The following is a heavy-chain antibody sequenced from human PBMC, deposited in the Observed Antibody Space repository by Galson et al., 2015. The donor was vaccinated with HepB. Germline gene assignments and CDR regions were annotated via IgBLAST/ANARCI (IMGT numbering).Heavy chain of an antibody. CDR3: ARATITDFDF. Sequence: SVKVSCKASGYTFNDYYIHWVRQAPGQGLEWMGWINPNSGGTNYAQKFQTRVTMTRDASIGTVYMRLYSLTPDDTAVYFCARATITDFDFWGQGTLVTIPS. V-gene: IGHV1-2*02. D-gene: IGHD3-16*01. CDR2: INPNSGGT. J-gene: IGHJ4*02. CDR1: GYTFNDYY.